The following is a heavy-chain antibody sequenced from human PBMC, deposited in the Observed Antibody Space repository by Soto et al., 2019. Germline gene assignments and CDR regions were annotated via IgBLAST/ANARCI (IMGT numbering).Heavy chain of an antibody. D-gene: IGHD6-13*01. CDR1: GGSISSGGYY. CDR2: IYYSGST. CDR3: ASSSSWYGGMWHYYGMDV. Sequence: SETLSLTCTVSGGSISSGGYYWSWIRQHPGKGLEWIGYIYYSGSTYYNPSLKSRVTISVDTSKNQFSLKLSSVTAADTAVYYCASSSSWYGGMWHYYGMDVWGQGPTVTVSS. V-gene: IGHV4-31*03. J-gene: IGHJ6*02.